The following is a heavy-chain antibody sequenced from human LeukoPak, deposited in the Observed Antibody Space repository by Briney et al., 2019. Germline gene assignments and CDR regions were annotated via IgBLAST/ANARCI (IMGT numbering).Heavy chain of an antibody. V-gene: IGHV4-39*01. D-gene: IGHD3-16*02. CDR3: ARHLHDVNVRSAFDI. J-gene: IGHJ3*02. CDR1: GGSISSSSYY. Sequence: SETLSLTCTVSGGSISSSSYYWGWSRQPPGKGLEWIGSIYYSGSTYYNPSLKSRVTISVDTSKNQFSLKLSSVTAADTAVYYCARHLHDVNVRSAFDIWGQGTMVTVSS. CDR2: IYYSGST.